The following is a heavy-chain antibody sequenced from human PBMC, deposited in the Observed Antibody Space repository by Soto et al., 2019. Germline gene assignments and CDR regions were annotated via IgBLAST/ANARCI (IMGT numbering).Heavy chain of an antibody. D-gene: IGHD2-2*01. CDR3: ARHEYQLLLDWFDP. V-gene: IGHV4-31*03. CDR2: IYYSGTT. Sequence: TLSLTCTVSGGSITSAGYYWTWIRQHPGKGLEWIACIYYSGTTSYGPSLRSRLTISVDTSKNQFSLKLSSVTAADTAVYYCARHEYQLLLDWFDPWGQGTLVTVSS. CDR1: GGSITSAGYY. J-gene: IGHJ5*02.